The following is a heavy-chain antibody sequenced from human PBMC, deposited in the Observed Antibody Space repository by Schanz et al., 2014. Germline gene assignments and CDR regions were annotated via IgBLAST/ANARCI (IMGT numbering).Heavy chain of an antibody. J-gene: IGHJ6*02. V-gene: IGHV3-30*02. D-gene: IGHD3-16*01. CDR2: IRYDASNE. Sequence: QAQLVESGGGVVQPGGSLRLSCAASRFAFSNCGMHWVRQAPGKGLEWVAFIRYDASNEYYADSVKGRFTISRDNSKNTLYLQMNSLRPDVTAVYYCAKALKPYIASRNGLDVWGHGTTVTVSS. CDR1: RFAFSNCG. CDR3: AKALKPYIASRNGLDV.